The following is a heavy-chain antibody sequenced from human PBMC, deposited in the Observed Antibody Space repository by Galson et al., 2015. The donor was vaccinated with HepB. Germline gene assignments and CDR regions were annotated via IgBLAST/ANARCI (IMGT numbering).Heavy chain of an antibody. D-gene: IGHD6-13*01. CDR2: INTNTGNP. J-gene: IGHJ6*02. Sequence: SVKVSCKASGYTFTSYAMNWVRQAPGQGLEWMGWINTNTGNPTYAQGFTGRFVFSLDTSVSTAYLQISSLKAEDTAVYYCARGAIAAAGTIKDYYYYGMDVWGQGTTVTVSS. V-gene: IGHV7-4-1*02. CDR1: GYTFTSYA. CDR3: ARGAIAAAGTIKDYYYYGMDV.